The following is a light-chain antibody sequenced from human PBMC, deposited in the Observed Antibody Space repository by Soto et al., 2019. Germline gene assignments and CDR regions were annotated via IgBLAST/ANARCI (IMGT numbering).Light chain of an antibody. CDR3: QQYDNLPPTWT. V-gene: IGKV1-33*01. J-gene: IGKJ1*01. Sequence: DIQMTQSPSSPSASVGDRVTITCQASQDISNYLNWYQQKPGKAPKLLIYDASNLETGVPSRFSGSGSGTDFTFTISSLQPEDIATYYCQQYDNLPPTWTFGQGTKVEIK. CDR1: QDISNY. CDR2: DAS.